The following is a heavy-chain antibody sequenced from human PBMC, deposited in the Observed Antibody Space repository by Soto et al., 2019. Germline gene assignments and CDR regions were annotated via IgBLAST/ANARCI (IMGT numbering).Heavy chain of an antibody. V-gene: IGHV1-69*13. CDR1: GGTFSSHS. Sequence: GASVKVSCKSSGGTFSSHSINWVRQAPGQGLEWMEGIIPIFGPANFAKKFQGRVTITADESTTTAYMELSSLTSEDTAVYYCATGSFTSTGGRIGYHYNAMDVWGQGTTVTVSS. CDR2: IIPIFGPA. CDR3: ATGSFTSTGGRIGYHYNAMDV. J-gene: IGHJ6*02. D-gene: IGHD1-1*01.